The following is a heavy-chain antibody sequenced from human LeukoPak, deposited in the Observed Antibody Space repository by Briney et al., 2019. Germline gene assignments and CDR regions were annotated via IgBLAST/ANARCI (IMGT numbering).Heavy chain of an antibody. V-gene: IGHV3-23*01. J-gene: IGHJ6*03. Sequence: QPGGSLRLSCVGSGFSCRRYPMNWAPQAPGKGREWVSLLCGSCDTTYHGDSVKGRLTISRDNSKNTLYLEMNSLRTDDTAIYFCAKGTGYSSAPPKFYSYMDVWGKGTTVTVSS. CDR2: LCGSCDTT. D-gene: IGHD6-25*01. CDR3: AKGTGYSSAPPKFYSYMDV. CDR1: GFSCRRYP.